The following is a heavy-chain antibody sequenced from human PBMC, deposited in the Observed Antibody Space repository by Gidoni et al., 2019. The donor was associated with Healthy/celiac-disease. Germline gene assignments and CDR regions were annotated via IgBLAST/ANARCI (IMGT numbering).Heavy chain of an antibody. CDR1: GYTFTGYY. CDR2: INPNSGGT. D-gene: IGHD3-3*01. CDR3: ARDSYDFWSGRRWFDP. V-gene: IGHV1-2*02. Sequence: QVQLVQSGAEVKKPGASVKVSCKASGYTFTGYYMHWVRQAPGQGLEWMGWINPNSGGTNYAQKFQGRVTMTRDTSISTAYMELSRLRSDDTAVYYCARDSYDFWSGRRWFDPWGQGTLVTVSS. J-gene: IGHJ5*02.